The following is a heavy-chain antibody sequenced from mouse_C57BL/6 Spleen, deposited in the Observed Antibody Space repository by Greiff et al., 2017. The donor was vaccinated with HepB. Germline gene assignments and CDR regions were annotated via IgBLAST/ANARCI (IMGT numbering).Heavy chain of an antibody. CDR2: IYPGSGST. D-gene: IGHD2-4*01. CDR3: ARRAYDYDPLAY. J-gene: IGHJ3*01. CDR1: GYTFTSYW. Sequence: QLQQPGAELVKPGASVKMSCKASGYTFTSYWITWVKQRPGQGLEWIGDIYPGSGSTNYNEKFKSKATLTVDTSSSTAYMQLSSLTSEDSAVYYCARRAYDYDPLAYWGQGTLVTVSA. V-gene: IGHV1-55*01.